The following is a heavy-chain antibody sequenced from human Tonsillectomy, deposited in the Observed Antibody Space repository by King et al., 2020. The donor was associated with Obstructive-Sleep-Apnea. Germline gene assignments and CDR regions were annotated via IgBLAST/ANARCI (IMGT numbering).Heavy chain of an antibody. CDR3: ASQVITFYSDTSGVSNDY. CDR1: GFTFSTYV. CDR2: ISYGGSNI. J-gene: IGHJ4*02. D-gene: IGHD3-22*01. Sequence: VQLVESGGGVVQPGRSLKLSCAASGFTFSTYVMHCVRQAPGKGLEGVAVISYGGSNIYYADPVKGRFIISRDNSKNTLYLQMNSLRAEDTAVYYCASQVITFYSDTSGVSNDYWGQGTLVTVSS. V-gene: IGHV3-30*04.